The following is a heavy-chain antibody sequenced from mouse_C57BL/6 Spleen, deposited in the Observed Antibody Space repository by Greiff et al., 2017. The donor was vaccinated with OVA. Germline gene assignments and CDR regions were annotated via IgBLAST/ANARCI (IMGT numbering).Heavy chain of an antibody. V-gene: IGHV3-1*01. Sequence: VQLQQSGPGMVKPSQSLSLTCTVTGYSITSGYDWHWIRHFPGNKLEWMGYIRYSGSTNYNPSLKSRISITLDTSKDHFFLKVNSVITEDTATEYCAGGGSSFYYAMDYWGQGTSVTVSS. CDR1: GYSITSGYD. D-gene: IGHD1-1*01. CDR2: IRYSGST. J-gene: IGHJ4*01. CDR3: AGGGSSFYYAMDY.